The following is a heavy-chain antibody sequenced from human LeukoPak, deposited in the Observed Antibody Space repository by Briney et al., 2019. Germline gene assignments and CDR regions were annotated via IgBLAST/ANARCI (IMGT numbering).Heavy chain of an antibody. V-gene: IGHV1-3*01. CDR3: ARDGASPYYYDSSGPNWFDP. CDR2: INAGNGNT. CDR1: GYTFTSYA. D-gene: IGHD3-22*01. Sequence: GASVKVSCKASGYTFTSYAMHWVRQTPGQRLEWMGWINAGNGNTKYSQKFQGRVTITRDTSASTAYMELSSLRSEDTAVYYCARDGASPYYYDSSGPNWFDPWGQGTLVTVSS. J-gene: IGHJ5*02.